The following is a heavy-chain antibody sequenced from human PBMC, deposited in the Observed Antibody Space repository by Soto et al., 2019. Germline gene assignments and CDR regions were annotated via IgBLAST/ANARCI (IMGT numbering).Heavy chain of an antibody. CDR2: ISTHSGNT. V-gene: IGHV1-18*01. CDR3: ARALYNWNYGWFDP. CDR1: GGTFSSYS. D-gene: IGHD1-7*01. Sequence: QVQLVQSGAEVKKPGASVKVSCKAFGGTFSSYSFTWVRQAPGQGLEWLGWISTHSGNTNYALKVQDRLTMTTDPSTTTTYMELRSLRSDDTAVYYCARALYNWNYGWFDPWGQGTLVTVSS. J-gene: IGHJ5*02.